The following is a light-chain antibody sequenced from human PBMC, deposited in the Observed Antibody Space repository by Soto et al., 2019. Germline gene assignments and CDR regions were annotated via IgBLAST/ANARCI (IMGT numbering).Light chain of an antibody. CDR3: SSYTDSSTLGLYV. CDR2: EVT. Sequence: QSALTQPASVSGSPGQSITISCTGTSSDIGGYEYVSWYQQHPGKAPRLMIYEVTYRPSGVSNRFSGSKSGSTASLTISGLQAEDEADYYCSSYTDSSTLGLYVFGTATKVTVL. CDR1: SSDIGGYEY. V-gene: IGLV2-14*01. J-gene: IGLJ1*01.